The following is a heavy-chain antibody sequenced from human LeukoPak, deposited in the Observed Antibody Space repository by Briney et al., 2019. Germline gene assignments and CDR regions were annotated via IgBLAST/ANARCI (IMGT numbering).Heavy chain of an antibody. CDR1: GGSISSTSYY. D-gene: IGHD3-16*01. V-gene: IGHV4-39*07. CDR3: ARDTGIMITFGGVPP. Sequence: SETLSLTCIVSGGSISSTSYYWGWIRQSPGKGLEWIGEINHSGSTNYNPSLKSRVTISVDTSKNQFSLKLSSVTAADTAVYYCARDTGIMITFGGVPPGGQGTLVTVSS. CDR2: INHSGST. J-gene: IGHJ4*02.